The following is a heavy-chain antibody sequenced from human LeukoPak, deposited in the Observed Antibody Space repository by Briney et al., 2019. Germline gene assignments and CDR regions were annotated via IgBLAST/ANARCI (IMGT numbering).Heavy chain of an antibody. V-gene: IGHV4-39*07. CDR1: GGSISSSSYY. CDR3: ARDSMVRGVHL. J-gene: IGHJ5*02. D-gene: IGHD3-10*01. Sequence: SETLSLTCTVSGGSISSSSYYWGWIRQPPGKGLEWIGEINHSGSTNYNPSLKSRVTISVDTSKNQFSLKLSSVTAADTAVYYCARDSMVRGVHLWGQGTLVTVSS. CDR2: INHSGST.